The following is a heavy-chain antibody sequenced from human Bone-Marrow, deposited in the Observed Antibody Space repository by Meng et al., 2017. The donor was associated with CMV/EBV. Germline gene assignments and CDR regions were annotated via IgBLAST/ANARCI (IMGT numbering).Heavy chain of an antibody. V-gene: IGHV3-23*01. Sequence: GESLKISCAASGFTVSSNYMSWVRQAPGKGLEWVSAISGSGGSTYYADSVKGRFTISRDNAKNTLYLQMNSLRAEDTAVYYCAREDSSGLYYFDYWGQGTLVTVSS. CDR1: GFTVSSNY. CDR3: AREDSSGLYYFDY. J-gene: IGHJ4*02. CDR2: ISGSGGST. D-gene: IGHD3-22*01.